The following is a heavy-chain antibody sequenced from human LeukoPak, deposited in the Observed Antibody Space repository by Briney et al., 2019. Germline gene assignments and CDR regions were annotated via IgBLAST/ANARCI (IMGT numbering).Heavy chain of an antibody. CDR2: INSNSGGT. Sequence: GASVKVSCKASGYTFTGYYMHWVRQAPGQGLEWMGWINSNSGGTNYAQKFQGRVTMTRDTSTSTVYMELSSLRSEDTAVYYCARFAPRGDIVATIGFDYWGQGTLVTVSS. CDR1: GYTFTGYY. V-gene: IGHV1-2*02. CDR3: ARFAPRGDIVATIGFDY. D-gene: IGHD5-12*01. J-gene: IGHJ4*02.